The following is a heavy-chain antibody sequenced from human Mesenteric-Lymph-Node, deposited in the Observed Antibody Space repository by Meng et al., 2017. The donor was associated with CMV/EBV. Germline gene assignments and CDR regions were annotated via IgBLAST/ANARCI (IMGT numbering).Heavy chain of an antibody. V-gene: IGHV3-23*01. Sequence: GESLKISCAASGFTLSNYAMSWVRQAPGKGLEWVSVISDSTGNTYYADSVKGRFAISRDNSKNTLYLQMNSLRAEDTAVYYCAKGDVAARPPDYWGQGTLVTVSS. CDR3: AKGDVAARPPDY. CDR1: GFTLSNYA. D-gene: IGHD6-6*01. J-gene: IGHJ4*02. CDR2: ISDSTGNT.